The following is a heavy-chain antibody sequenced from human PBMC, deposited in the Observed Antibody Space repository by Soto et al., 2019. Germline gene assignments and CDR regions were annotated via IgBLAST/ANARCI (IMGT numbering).Heavy chain of an antibody. D-gene: IGHD3-10*01. CDR1: GGSIRSSSYY. J-gene: IGHJ6*02. Sequence: SETVSLTRTVPGGSIRSSSYYWGWIRQPPGKGLEWTGSIYYSGSPYYNPSLKSRVTISVDTSKNHFSLKLSSVTAADTAVYYCARGYYGSGSYYNYYYYGMDVWGQGTTVT. CDR2: IYYSGSP. V-gene: IGHV4-39*02. CDR3: ARGYYGSGSYYNYYYYGMDV.